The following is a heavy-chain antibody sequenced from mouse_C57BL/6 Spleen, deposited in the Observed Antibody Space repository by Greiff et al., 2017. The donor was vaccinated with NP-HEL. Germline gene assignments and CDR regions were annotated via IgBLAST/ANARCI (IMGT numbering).Heavy chain of an antibody. CDR2: IDPSDSYT. J-gene: IGHJ4*01. CDR1: GYTFTSYW. D-gene: IGHD1-1*01. Sequence: QVQLQQPGAELVKPGASVKLSCKASGYTFTSYWMQWVKQRPGQGLEWIGEIDPSDSYTNYNQKFKGKATLTVDTSSSTAYMQLSSLTSKDSAVYYCAPIYYYGSSYDYAMDYWGQGTSVTVSS. CDR3: APIYYYGSSYDYAMDY. V-gene: IGHV1-50*01.